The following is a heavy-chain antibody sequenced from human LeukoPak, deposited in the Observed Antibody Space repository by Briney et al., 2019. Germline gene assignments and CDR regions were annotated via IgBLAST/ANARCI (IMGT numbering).Heavy chain of an antibody. J-gene: IGHJ4*02. CDR1: GFTFSSYS. CDR2: ISSSSSYI. CDR3: ARGGCSGGSCDDDY. V-gene: IGHV3-21*01. Sequence: GGSLRLSCAASGFTFSSYSMNWVRQARGKGVEWVSSISSSSSYIYYADSVKGRFTISRDNAKNSLYLQMNSLRAEDTAVYYCARGGCSGGSCDDDYWGQGTLVTVSS. D-gene: IGHD2-15*01.